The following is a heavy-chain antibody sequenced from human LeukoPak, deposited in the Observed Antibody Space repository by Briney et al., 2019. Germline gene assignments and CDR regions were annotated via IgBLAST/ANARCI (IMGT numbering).Heavy chain of an antibody. Sequence: ASVKVSCKASGYTFTGYYMHWVRQAPGQGLEWMGWINPNSGGTNYAQKFQGRVTMTRDTSISTAYMELSRLRYDDTAVYYCARDGIVVVPAALDFDYWGQGTLVTVSS. CDR1: GYTFTGYY. J-gene: IGHJ4*02. CDR2: INPNSGGT. CDR3: ARDGIVVVPAALDFDY. D-gene: IGHD2-2*01. V-gene: IGHV1-2*02.